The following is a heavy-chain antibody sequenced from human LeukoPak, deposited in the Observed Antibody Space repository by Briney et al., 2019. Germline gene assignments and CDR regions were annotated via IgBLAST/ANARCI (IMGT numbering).Heavy chain of an antibody. D-gene: IGHD1-26*01. CDR3: ARVSGGSYYGRDYYYYYMDV. J-gene: IGHJ6*03. Sequence: ASVKVSCKASGYTFTSYGISWVRQAPGQGLEWMGWISAYNGNTNYAQKLQGRVTMTTDTSTSTAYMELRSLRSDDTAVYYCARVSGGSYYGRDYYYYYMDVWGKGTTVTVSS. V-gene: IGHV1-18*01. CDR2: ISAYNGNT. CDR1: GYTFTSYG.